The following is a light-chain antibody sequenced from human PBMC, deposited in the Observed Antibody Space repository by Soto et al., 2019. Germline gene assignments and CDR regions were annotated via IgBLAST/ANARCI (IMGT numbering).Light chain of an antibody. Sequence: DIVMTQSPDSLAVSLGERATINCKSSQSLLYSSNNENYLAWHQQKPGQPPKLLIYWASTRESGVPDRFSGSGSGTDFTLTISSLQAEDVAVYYCQQYYSTPYTFGQGTKLEIK. CDR1: QSLLYSSNNENY. CDR2: WAS. CDR3: QQYYSTPYT. V-gene: IGKV4-1*01. J-gene: IGKJ2*01.